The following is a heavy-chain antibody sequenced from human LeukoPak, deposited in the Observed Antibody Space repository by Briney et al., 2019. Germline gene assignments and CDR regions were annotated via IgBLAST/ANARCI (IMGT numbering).Heavy chain of an antibody. CDR1: GYTLTELS. V-gene: IGHV1-2*06. CDR3: ASGYYDSSGYWS. Sequence: GASVKVSCKVSGYTLTELSMHWVRQAPGQGLEWMGRINPNSGGTNYAQKFQGRVTMTRDTSISTAYMELSRLRSDDTAVYYCASGYYDSSGYWSWGQGTLVTVSS. J-gene: IGHJ4*02. D-gene: IGHD3-22*01. CDR2: INPNSGGT.